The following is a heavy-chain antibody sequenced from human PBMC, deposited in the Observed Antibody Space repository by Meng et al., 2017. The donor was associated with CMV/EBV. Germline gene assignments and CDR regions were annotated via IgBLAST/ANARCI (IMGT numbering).Heavy chain of an antibody. Sequence: VQRWGPGGGLVQPGGSLRLSCAASEFTVNSKYMSWIRQTPGKGLEWLSVIYSDGSTYYADSVKGRFIISRDNSRNTVYLQMNSLRVEDTGVYYCSTIEVYSSGWTPFRYWGQGTLVTVSS. V-gene: IGHV3-66*01. J-gene: IGHJ4*02. CDR1: EFTVNSKY. CDR3: STIEVYSSGWTPFRY. D-gene: IGHD6-19*01. CDR2: IYSDGST.